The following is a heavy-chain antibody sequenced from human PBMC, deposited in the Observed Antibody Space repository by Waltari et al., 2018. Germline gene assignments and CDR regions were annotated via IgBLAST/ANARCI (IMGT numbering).Heavy chain of an antibody. CDR3: TPGFGGPRTGDSFDY. V-gene: IGHV3-15*01. D-gene: IGHD2-15*01. CDR1: GCIFCNAL. J-gene: IGHJ4*02. Sequence: EVQLVESGGGLVKPGGSLRLSCAASGCIFCNALLCWVRQLPGRGVEEQGKGLDGVGSIKDSTVGEETQDAAPVKGELTISRDDSRNTLYMQRNRLKTEDTAVYFCTPGFGGPRTGDSFDYWGQGTLVTVSS. CDR2: IKDSTVGEET.